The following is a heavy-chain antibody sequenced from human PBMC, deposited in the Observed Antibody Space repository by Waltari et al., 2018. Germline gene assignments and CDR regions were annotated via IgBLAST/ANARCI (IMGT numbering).Heavy chain of an antibody. CDR3: AKDEGNRIAPTFGMDA. D-gene: IGHD3-16*01. CDR1: GFTLTIST. Sequence: EFQLLEAGGGLTQPGGSLGLSCAASGFTLTISTVHWVRQAPGKGLEWVSLMSGSGLIEYGDSVKGRFTISRDNAKNTLYLEMNRLRVEDTAVYFCAKDEGNRIAPTFGMDAWGHGTTVLVS. CDR2: MSGSGLI. J-gene: IGHJ6*02. V-gene: IGHV3-23*01.